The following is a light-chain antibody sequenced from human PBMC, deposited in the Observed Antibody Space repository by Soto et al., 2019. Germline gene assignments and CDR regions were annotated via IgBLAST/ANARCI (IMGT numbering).Light chain of an antibody. CDR3: QSYDSSLSGSV. V-gene: IGLV1-40*01. Sequence: QPVLTKPPSVSGAPGQRVTISCTASSSNIGAGYDVHWYQQLPGTAPKLLISGNSNRPSGVPDRFSGSKSGTSASLAITGLQADDEADYYCQSYDSSLSGSVFGGGTKVTVL. CDR2: GNS. CDR1: SSNIGAGYD. J-gene: IGLJ3*02.